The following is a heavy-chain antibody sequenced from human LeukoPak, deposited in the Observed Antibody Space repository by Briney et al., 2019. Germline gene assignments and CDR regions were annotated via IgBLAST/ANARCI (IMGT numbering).Heavy chain of an antibody. V-gene: IGHV4-59*08. Sequence: PSETLSLTCTVSGGSMTSYSWSWIRQPPGKELEWIGSIYYSGYTNYNPSLESRVTILLDTSKNQFSLKLSSVTAADTAVYYCVRIDVGDYYYFGLDVRGQGTTVTVSS. D-gene: IGHD5-12*01. CDR2: IYYSGYT. CDR1: GGSMTSYS. J-gene: IGHJ6*02. CDR3: VRIDVGDYYYFGLDV.